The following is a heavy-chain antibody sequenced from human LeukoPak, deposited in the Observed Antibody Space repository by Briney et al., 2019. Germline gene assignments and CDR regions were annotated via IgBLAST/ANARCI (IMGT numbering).Heavy chain of an antibody. CDR2: ISSSSSYI. J-gene: IGHJ3*02. V-gene: IGHV3-21*01. CDR3: ARDAFDI. CDR1: GLTVSGNY. Sequence: GGSLRLSCTASGLTVSGNYMNWVRQAPGKGLEWVSSISSSSSYIYYADSVKGRFTISRDNAKNSLYLQMNSLRAEDTAVYYCARDAFDIWGQGTMVTVSS.